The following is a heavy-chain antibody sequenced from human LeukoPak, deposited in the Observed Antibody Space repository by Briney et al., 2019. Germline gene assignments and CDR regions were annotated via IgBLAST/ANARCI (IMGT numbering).Heavy chain of an antibody. CDR2: MYYSGRT. J-gene: IGHJ4*02. CDR1: GGSLSRIYSY. Sequence: PSETLSLTCIVSGGSLSRIYSYRGWTRQPPGKGLEWIGSMYYSGRTYYNPSLKSRVTISVDTSKNQFSLKLTSVTAADTAVYYCVIMPGYWGQGTLVTVSS. D-gene: IGHD2-2*01. V-gene: IGHV4-39*01. CDR3: VIMPGY.